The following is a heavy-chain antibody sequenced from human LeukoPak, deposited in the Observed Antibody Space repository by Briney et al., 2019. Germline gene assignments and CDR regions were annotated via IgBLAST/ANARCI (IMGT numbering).Heavy chain of an antibody. CDR3: AKITEWLSPYYYGMDV. V-gene: IGHV3-30*18. J-gene: IGHJ6*02. CDR1: GFTFSSYG. CDR2: ISYDGSNK. D-gene: IGHD3-3*01. Sequence: GGSLRLSCAASGFTFSSYGMHWVRQAPGKGLEWVAVISYDGSNKYYADSVKDRFTISRDNSKNTLYLQMNSLRAEDTAVYYCAKITEWLSPYYYGMDVWGQGTTVTVSS.